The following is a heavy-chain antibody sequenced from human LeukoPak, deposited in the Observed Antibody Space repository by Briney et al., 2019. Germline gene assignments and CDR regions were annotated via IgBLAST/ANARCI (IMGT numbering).Heavy chain of an antibody. CDR3: ARAAGYDILTGYYPYFDY. V-gene: IGHV4-30-2*01. CDR1: GGSISSGGYY. J-gene: IGHJ4*02. CDR2: IYHSGST. D-gene: IGHD3-9*01. Sequence: SQTLSLTCTVSGGSISSGGYYWSWIRQPPGKGLEWIGYIYHSGSTYYNPSLKSRVTISVDRSKNQFSLKLSSVTAADTAVYYCARAAGYDILTGYYPYFDYWGQGTLVTVSS.